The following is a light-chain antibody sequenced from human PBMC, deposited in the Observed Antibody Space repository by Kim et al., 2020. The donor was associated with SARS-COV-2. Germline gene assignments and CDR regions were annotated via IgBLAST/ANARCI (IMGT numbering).Light chain of an antibody. CDR2: SVS. J-gene: IGKJ2*01. CDR1: QTVTSSF. V-gene: IGKV3-20*01. CDR3: HQYGNSPYT. Sequence: SPGEGATLHCRASQTVTSSFFAWYQQKPGQAPRLLIHSVSTRATGIPDRFSGSGSGTDFSLTISRLEPEDFAVYYCHQYGNSPYTFGQGTKLEI.